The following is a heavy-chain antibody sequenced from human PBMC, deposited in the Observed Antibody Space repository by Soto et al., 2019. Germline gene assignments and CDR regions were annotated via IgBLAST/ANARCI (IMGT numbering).Heavy chain of an antibody. CDR3: TRSRRSILMVYGFGGMDV. CDR2: ISGSGDGT. J-gene: IGHJ6*02. Sequence: PGGSLRLSCAASGFTVGSHAMSWVRQAPGKGLEWVSSISGSGDGTYYGDSVKGRFTISRDSSSSTLYLQMDNLRAEDTAVYFCTRSRRSILMVYGFGGMDVWGQGTTVTVSS. V-gene: IGHV3-23*01. D-gene: IGHD2-8*01. CDR1: GFTVGSHA.